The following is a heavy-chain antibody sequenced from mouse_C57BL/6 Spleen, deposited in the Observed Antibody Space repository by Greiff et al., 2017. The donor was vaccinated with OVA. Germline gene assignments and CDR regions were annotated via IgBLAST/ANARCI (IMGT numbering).Heavy chain of an antibody. V-gene: IGHV1-85*01. D-gene: IGHD1-1*01. Sequence: QVQLKESGPELVKPGASVKLSCKASGYTFTSYDINWVKQRPGQGLEWIGWIYPRDGSTKYNEKFKGKATLTVDTSSSTAYMELHSLTSEDSAVYFCARGGSTVPVAYWGQGTLVTVSA. J-gene: IGHJ3*01. CDR1: GYTFTSYD. CDR3: ARGGSTVPVAY. CDR2: IYPRDGST.